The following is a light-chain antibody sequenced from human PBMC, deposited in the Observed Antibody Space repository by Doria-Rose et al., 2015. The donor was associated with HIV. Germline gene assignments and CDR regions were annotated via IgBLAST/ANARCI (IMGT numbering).Light chain of an antibody. CDR2: DGT. J-gene: IGKJ1*01. CDR1: QSFSSTY. CDR3: HQYGTSWT. V-gene: IGKV3-20*01. Sequence: DIVLTQSPGTPSLSPGERATLSCRASQSFSSTYLAWYQQKPGQAPSLLIYDGTTRATGIPDRFSVSGSGTDFTLTINRLEPEDFALYYCHQYGTSWTFGQGTKVEI.